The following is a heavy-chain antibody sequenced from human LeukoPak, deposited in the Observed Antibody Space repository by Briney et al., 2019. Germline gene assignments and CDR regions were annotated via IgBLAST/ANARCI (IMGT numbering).Heavy chain of an antibody. V-gene: IGHV1-2*02. J-gene: IGHJ4*02. CDR2: INPNSGGT. D-gene: IGHD2-15*01. CDR1: GYTFTGYY. CDR3: ARGRSGAVAATSGF. Sequence: ASVKVSCKASGYTFTGYYMHWVRQAPGQGLEWMGWINPNSGGTNYAQKFQGRVTMTRNTSISTAYMELSNLRSEDTAVYYCARGRSGAVAATSGFWGQGTLVTVSS.